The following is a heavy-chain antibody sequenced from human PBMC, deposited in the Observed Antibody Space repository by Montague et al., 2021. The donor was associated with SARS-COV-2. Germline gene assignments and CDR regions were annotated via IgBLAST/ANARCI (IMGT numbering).Heavy chain of an antibody. J-gene: IGHJ6*02. CDR3: ARIVRVHYYYYYGMDV. V-gene: IGHV4-34*01. D-gene: IGHD2-8*02. CDR2: INHSGST. CDR1: GGSFSGYY. Sequence: SETLSLTCAVYGGSFSGYYWSLIRQPTGKGLEWIGEINHSGSTNYNPSLKSRVTISVDTSKNQFSLKLSSVTAADTAVYYCARIVRVHYYYYYGMDVWGQGTMVTVS.